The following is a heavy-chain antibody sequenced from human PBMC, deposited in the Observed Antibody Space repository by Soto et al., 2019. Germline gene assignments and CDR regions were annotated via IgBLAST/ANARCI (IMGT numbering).Heavy chain of an antibody. Sequence: SETLSLTCTVSGGSISSYYWSWIRQPPGKGLEWIGYIYHSGSTYYNPSLKSRVTISVDRSKNQFSLKLSSVTAADTAVYYCGRSYGDYSPGGYYYYGMDVWGQGTTVTVSS. CDR3: GRSYGDYSPGGYYYYGMDV. J-gene: IGHJ6*02. CDR2: IYHSGST. D-gene: IGHD4-17*01. V-gene: IGHV4-59*12. CDR1: GGSISSYY.